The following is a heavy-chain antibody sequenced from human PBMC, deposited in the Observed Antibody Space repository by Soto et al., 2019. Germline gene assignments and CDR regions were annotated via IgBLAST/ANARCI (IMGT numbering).Heavy chain of an antibody. CDR2: VYYNGGT. D-gene: IGHD3-10*01. V-gene: IGHV4-59*01. CDR3: ARALLWFGVDYYYYYGMDV. J-gene: IGHJ6*02. Sequence: SETLSLTCTVSGGSISSYYWSWIRQPPGKGLEWIGYVYYNGGTNYNPSLKSRVTISVDTSKNQFSLKLSSVTAADTAVYYCARALLWFGVDYYYYYGMDVWGQGTTVTVSS. CDR1: GGSISSYY.